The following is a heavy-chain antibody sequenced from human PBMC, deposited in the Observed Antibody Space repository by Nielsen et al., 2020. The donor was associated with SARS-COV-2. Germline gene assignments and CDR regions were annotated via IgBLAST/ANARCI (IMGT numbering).Heavy chain of an antibody. J-gene: IGHJ4*02. CDR2: ISWNSGSI. CDR1: GFTFDDYA. Sequence: GGSLRLSCAASGFTFDDYAMHWVRQAPGKGLEWVSGISWNSGSIGYADSVKGRFTISRDNAKNSLYLQMNSLRAEDTALYYCAKENCSGGSCYPRAFGYWGQGTLVTVSS. D-gene: IGHD2-15*01. CDR3: AKENCSGGSCYPRAFGY. V-gene: IGHV3-9*01.